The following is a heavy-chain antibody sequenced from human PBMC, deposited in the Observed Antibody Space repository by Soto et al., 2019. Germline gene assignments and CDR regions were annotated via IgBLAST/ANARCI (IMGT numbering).Heavy chain of an antibody. D-gene: IGHD2-15*01. Sequence: QVQLVQSGSEVKKPGSSVKVSCKASGGTFSTYTITWVRQAPGQGLEWMGRIIPILAIADYAQKFQGRVTITADKSTSTAYRELSSLRSEDTAVYYCAREQVILGTYGMDVWGQGTTVTVSS. CDR3: AREQVILGTYGMDV. CDR2: IIPILAIA. J-gene: IGHJ6*02. CDR1: GGTFSTYT. V-gene: IGHV1-69*08.